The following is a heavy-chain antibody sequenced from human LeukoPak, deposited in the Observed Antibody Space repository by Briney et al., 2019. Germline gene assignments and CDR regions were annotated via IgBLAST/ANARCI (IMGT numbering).Heavy chain of an antibody. Sequence: PSETLSLTCTVSGVSVSSGSYYWSWIRQPPGKGLEWIGYIYYSGSTNYNPSLKSRVTISVDTSKNQFSLKLSSVTAADTAVYYCARDHDSSGYWALDYWGQGTLVTVSS. J-gene: IGHJ4*02. CDR1: GVSVSSGSYY. V-gene: IGHV4-61*01. CDR3: ARDHDSSGYWALDY. D-gene: IGHD3-22*01. CDR2: IYYSGST.